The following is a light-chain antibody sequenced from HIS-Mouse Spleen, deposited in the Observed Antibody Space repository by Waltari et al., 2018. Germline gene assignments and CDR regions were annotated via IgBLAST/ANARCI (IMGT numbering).Light chain of an antibody. CDR2: EGS. V-gene: IGLV2-23*01. Sequence: QSALTQPASVSGSPGQSITTSCTGTSSDVGRYNLVSWYQQHPGKAPKLMIYEGSKRPSGVSNRFSGSKSGNTASLTISGLQAEDEADYYCCSYAGSSPYVVFGGGTKLTVL. CDR3: CSYAGSSPYVV. J-gene: IGLJ2*01. CDR1: SSDVGRYNL.